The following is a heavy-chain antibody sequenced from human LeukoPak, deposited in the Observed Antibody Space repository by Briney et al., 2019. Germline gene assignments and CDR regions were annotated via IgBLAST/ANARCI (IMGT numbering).Heavy chain of an antibody. CDR2: IYSGGST. Sequence: PGGSLRLSCAASGFIVSSNYMSWVRQAPGKGLEWVSIIYSGGSTYYADSVKGRFTISRDNAKNSLYLQMNSLRAEDTAVYYCARVSFSGSYGYWGQGTLVTVSS. J-gene: IGHJ4*02. CDR1: GFIVSSNY. V-gene: IGHV3-53*01. D-gene: IGHD1-26*01. CDR3: ARVSFSGSYGY.